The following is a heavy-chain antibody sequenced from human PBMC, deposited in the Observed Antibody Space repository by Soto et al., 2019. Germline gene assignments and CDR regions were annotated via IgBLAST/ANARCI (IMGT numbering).Heavy chain of an antibody. J-gene: IGHJ4*02. V-gene: IGHV3-30-3*01. D-gene: IGHD3-3*01. CDR3: AGFGTNFEPVRGFDY. CDR2: IAYDGSNK. CDR1: GFTFSSSA. Sequence: QVPLVESGGGVVQPGRSLRLSCAASGFTFSSSAMHWVRQAPGKGLEWVAVIAYDGSNKYYPDFVKGRFTISSDNSKNTLYLQVNSLRAEDTAVYYCAGFGTNFEPVRGFDYWGQGTLVTVSS.